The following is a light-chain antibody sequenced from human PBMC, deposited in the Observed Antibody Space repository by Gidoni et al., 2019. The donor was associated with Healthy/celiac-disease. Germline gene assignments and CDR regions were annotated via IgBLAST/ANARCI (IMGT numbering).Light chain of an antibody. CDR3: QQSYSTPYT. Sequence: IQMTQSPSSLSASVGDRVTITCRASQSISSYLNWYQQKPGKAPKLLIYAASSLKSGVPSRFSGSGYGTEFTITISSLQPEDVATYYCQQSYSTPYTFGQGTKLEIK. V-gene: IGKV1-39*01. J-gene: IGKJ2*01. CDR1: QSISSY. CDR2: AAS.